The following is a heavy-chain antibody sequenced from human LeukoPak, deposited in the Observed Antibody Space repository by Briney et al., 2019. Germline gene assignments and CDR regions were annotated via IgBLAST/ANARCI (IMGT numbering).Heavy chain of an antibody. J-gene: IGHJ5*02. CDR2: INPSGGTT. V-gene: IGHV1-46*01. CDR1: GYIFTNYY. D-gene: IGHD1-26*01. Sequence: ASVKVSCKASGYIFTNYYIHWVRQAPGQGLEWMGLINPSGGTTRYAQNFQGRVTMTRDMSTSTVYMELSSLRSEDTAVYYCARDGTEWGPHLDPWGQGTLVTVSS. CDR3: ARDGTEWGPHLDP.